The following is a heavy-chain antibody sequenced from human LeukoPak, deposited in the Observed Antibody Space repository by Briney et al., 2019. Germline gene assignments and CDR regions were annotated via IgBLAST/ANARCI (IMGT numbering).Heavy chain of an antibody. Sequence: GGSLRLSCAASGFTFRSYAMSGVRQAPGKGLEGVSAISGSGGSTYYADSVKGRFTISRDNSRNTLYLQMNSLRAEDTAVYYCAKGPVVTHPYDYWGQGTLVTVSS. V-gene: IGHV3-23*01. CDR1: GFTFRSYA. J-gene: IGHJ4*02. CDR2: ISGSGGST. CDR3: AKGPVVTHPYDY. D-gene: IGHD4-23*01.